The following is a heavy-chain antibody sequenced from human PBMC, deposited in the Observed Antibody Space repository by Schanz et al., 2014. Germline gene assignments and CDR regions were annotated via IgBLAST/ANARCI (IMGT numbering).Heavy chain of an antibody. V-gene: IGHV1-18*01. CDR2: ISTSIGNT. CDR1: GYTFTSYG. J-gene: IGHJ4*02. D-gene: IGHD3-3*01. Sequence: QVQLVQSGAEVKKPGASVKVSCKASGYTFTSYGITWVRQAPGQGLEWIGWISTSIGNTNYAQKFQGRVTMTTDTSTSTAYMELRGLRSDDTADYYCARKGMPPIWSGYPYCFDFWGQGTLVTVSS. CDR3: ARKGMPPIWSGYPYCFDF.